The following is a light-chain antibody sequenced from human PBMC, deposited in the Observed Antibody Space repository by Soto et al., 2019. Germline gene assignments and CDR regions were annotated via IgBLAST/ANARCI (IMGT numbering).Light chain of an antibody. CDR3: HQRYSTPWT. J-gene: IGKJ1*01. Sequence: DIQMTQSPSSLSASVGDRVTITCRASQTISRYLNWYQQKPGKAPKLLIYGASNLQSGVSPRFCGSGAGTDFSLTVSSVQPEDFATYYCHQRYSTPWTFGQGTKMDIK. CDR1: QTISRY. CDR2: GAS. V-gene: IGKV1-39*01.